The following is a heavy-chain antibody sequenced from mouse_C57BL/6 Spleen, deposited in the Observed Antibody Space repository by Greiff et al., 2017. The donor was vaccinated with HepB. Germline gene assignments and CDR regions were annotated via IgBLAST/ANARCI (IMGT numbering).Heavy chain of an antibody. CDR2: ISSGSSTI. V-gene: IGHV5-17*01. CDR1: GFTFSDYG. CDR3: ARAGLLLYFDY. Sequence: VKLVESGGGLVKPGGSLKLSCAASGFTFSDYGMHWVRQAPEKGLEWVAYISSGSSTIYYADTVKGRFTISRDNAKNTLFLQMTSLRSEDTAMYYCARAGLLLYFDYWGQGTTLTVSS. J-gene: IGHJ2*01. D-gene: IGHD1-2*01.